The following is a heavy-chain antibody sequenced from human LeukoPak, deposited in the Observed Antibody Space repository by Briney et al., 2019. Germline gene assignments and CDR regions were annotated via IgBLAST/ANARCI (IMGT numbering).Heavy chain of an antibody. V-gene: IGHV3-43D*03. J-gene: IGHJ5*02. Sequence: GGSLRLSCAASGFTFDIYAMHWVRQAPGKGLEWVSFIRYDGGNNYYADSVKGRFTISRDNTKNTLYLQMNSLRAEDTALYYWAKENGVGASVELSSSFDPWGDGTPVSVSS. D-gene: IGHD1-26*01. CDR3: AKENGVGASVELSSSFDP. CDR2: IRYDGGNN. CDR1: GFTFDIYA.